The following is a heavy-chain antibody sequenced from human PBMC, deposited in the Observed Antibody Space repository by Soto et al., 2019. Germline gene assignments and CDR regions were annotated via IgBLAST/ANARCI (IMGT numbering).Heavy chain of an antibody. CDR1: GFTFSSYS. Sequence: PGGSPRLSCAASGFTFSSYSMNWVRQAPGKGLEWVSSISSSSSYIYYADSVKGRFTISRDNAKNSLYLQMNSLRAEDTAVYYCVRDRQWLELGPYYGGQGTLVTVSS. V-gene: IGHV3-21*01. J-gene: IGHJ4*02. CDR2: ISSSSSYI. D-gene: IGHD6-19*01. CDR3: VRDRQWLELGPYY.